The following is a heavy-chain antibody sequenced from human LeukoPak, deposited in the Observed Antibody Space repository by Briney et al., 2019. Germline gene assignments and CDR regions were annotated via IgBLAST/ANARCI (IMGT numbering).Heavy chain of an antibody. Sequence: PSETLSLTCAVSGYSISSDYYWGWIRQAPGEGLEWNGSIYHSGSTYYNPSLKSRVTISLDTSKKQFSLKLSSVTAADTAVYYCARIRGGSFYYYYYIDVWGKGTTVTVSS. V-gene: IGHV4-38-2*01. CDR3: ARIRGGSFYYYYYIDV. D-gene: IGHD2-15*01. J-gene: IGHJ6*03. CDR1: GYSISSDYY. CDR2: IYHSGST.